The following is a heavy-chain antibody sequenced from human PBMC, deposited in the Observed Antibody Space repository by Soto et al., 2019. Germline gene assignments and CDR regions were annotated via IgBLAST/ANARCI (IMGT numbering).Heavy chain of an antibody. D-gene: IGHD3-22*01. CDR2: INPNSGGT. J-gene: IGHJ4*02. CDR3: ARAPNLPTYYYDSSGYGALGY. V-gene: IGHV1-2*04. Sequence: ASVKVSCKASGYTFTGYYMHWVRQAPGQGLEWMGWINPNSGGTNYAQKFQGWVTMTRDTSISTAYMELSRLRSDDTAVYYCARAPNLPTYYYDSSGYGALGYWGQGTLVTVSS. CDR1: GYTFTGYY.